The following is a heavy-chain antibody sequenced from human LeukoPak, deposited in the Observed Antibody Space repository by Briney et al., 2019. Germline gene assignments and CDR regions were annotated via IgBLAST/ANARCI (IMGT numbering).Heavy chain of an antibody. CDR1: GFTVSTNY. J-gene: IGHJ4*02. Sequence: GGSLRLSCAASGFTVSTNYMSWVRQAPGKGLEWVANIKEDGSVKNYVDSVKGRFTISRDNGKNSLYLQMNSLRADDTAVYYCGREVPGGATILDCWGQGTLVTVSS. CDR2: IKEDGSVK. D-gene: IGHD1-26*01. CDR3: GREVPGGATILDC. V-gene: IGHV3-7*04.